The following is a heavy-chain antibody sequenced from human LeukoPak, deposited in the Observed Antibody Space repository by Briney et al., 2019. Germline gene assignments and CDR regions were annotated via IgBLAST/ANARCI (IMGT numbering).Heavy chain of an antibody. CDR1: GFTFSSHS. V-gene: IGHV3-21*01. CDR3: ARVIGDTAMVPNYYYYYGMDV. D-gene: IGHD5-18*01. CDR2: ISSSGSYI. J-gene: IGHJ6*04. Sequence: GGSLRLSCAASGFTFSSHSMNWVRQAPGKGLEWVSSISSSGSYIYYADSVKGRFTISRDNAKNSLYLQMNSLRAEDTAVYYCARVIGDTAMVPNYYYYYGMDVWGKGTTVTVSS.